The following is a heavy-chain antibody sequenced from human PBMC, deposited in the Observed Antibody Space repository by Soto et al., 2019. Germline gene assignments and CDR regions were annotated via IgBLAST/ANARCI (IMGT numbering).Heavy chain of an antibody. V-gene: IGHV2-5*02. Sequence: QITLKESGPPLVKPTQTLTLTCTFSGFSLSTSGVGVGWIRQPPGKALEWLALIYWDDDKRYSPSLKSRLTITKDTSKNQVVLTMTNMDPVDTATYYCAQGYYGNEFDYWGQGTLVTVSS. D-gene: IGHD3-10*01. CDR3: AQGYYGNEFDY. J-gene: IGHJ4*02. CDR2: IYWDDDK. CDR1: GFSLSTSGVG.